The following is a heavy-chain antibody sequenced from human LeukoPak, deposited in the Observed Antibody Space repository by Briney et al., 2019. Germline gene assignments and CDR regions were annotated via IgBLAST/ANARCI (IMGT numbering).Heavy chain of an antibody. D-gene: IGHD3-9*01. CDR2: ISSSGSTI. V-gene: IGHV3-11*01. J-gene: IGHJ4*02. CDR3: ARVVLRYFVADLTPDYFDY. CDR1: GFTFSDYY. Sequence: PGGSLRLSCAASGFTFSDYYMSWIRQAPGKGLERVSYISSSGSTIYYAASVKGRFTISRDNAKNSLYLQMNSLRAEDTAVYYCARVVLRYFVADLTPDYFDYWGQGTLVTVSS.